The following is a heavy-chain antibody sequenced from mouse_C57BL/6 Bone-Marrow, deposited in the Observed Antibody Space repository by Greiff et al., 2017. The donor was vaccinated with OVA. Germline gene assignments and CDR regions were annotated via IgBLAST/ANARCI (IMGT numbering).Heavy chain of an antibody. CDR3: APYYYGSSYEFAY. J-gene: IGHJ3*01. CDR2: ISSGSSTI. D-gene: IGHD1-1*01. CDR1: GFTFSDYG. V-gene: IGHV5-17*01. Sequence: DVMLVESGGGLVKPGGSLKLSCAASGFTFSDYGMHWVRQAPEKGLEWVAYISSGSSTIYYADTVKGRFTISRDNAKNTLFLQMTSLRSEDTAMYYCAPYYYGSSYEFAYWGQGTLVTVSA.